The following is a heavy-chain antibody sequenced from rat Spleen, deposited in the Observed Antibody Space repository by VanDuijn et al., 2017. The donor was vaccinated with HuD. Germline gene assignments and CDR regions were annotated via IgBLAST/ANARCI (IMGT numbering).Heavy chain of an antibody. V-gene: IGHV5-27*01. D-gene: IGHD1-2*01. CDR2: ISSGGVTT. J-gene: IGHJ2*01. CDR1: GFTFSNYY. CDR3: ATDQLLTEEY. Sequence: EVQLVESGGGLVQPGRSLKLSCAASGFTFSNYYMAWVRQAPTKGLEWVAYISSGGVTTYYRDSVKGRFTISRDNAESTLYLQMDSLRSEDTATYYCATDQLLTEEYWGHGVMVTVSS.